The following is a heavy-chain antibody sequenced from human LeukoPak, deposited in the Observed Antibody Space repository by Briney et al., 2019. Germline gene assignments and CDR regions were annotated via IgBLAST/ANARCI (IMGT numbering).Heavy chain of an antibody. CDR2: INPNSGGT. V-gene: IGHV1-2*02. D-gene: IGHD1-14*01. Sequence: GASVKVSCKASGYTFTGYYMHWVRQAPGQGLEWMGWINPNSGGTNYAQKFQGRVTMTRDTSISTAYMELSRLRSDDTAVYYCARVQTGDYYGMDVWGQGTTVTVSS. CDR1: GYTFTGYY. CDR3: ARVQTGDYYGMDV. J-gene: IGHJ6*02.